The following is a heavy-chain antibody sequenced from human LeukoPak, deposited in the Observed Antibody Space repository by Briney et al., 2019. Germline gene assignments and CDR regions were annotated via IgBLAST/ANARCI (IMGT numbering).Heavy chain of an antibody. V-gene: IGHV4-38-2*01. CDR2: IYHSGST. J-gene: IGHJ3*02. CDR3: ARRGERITIFGVVIIAGDAFDI. Sequence: SETLSLTCAVSGYSISSGYYWGWIRPPPGKGLEWIGSIYHSGSTYYNPSLKSRVTISVDTSKNQFSLKLSSVTAADTAVYYCARRGERITIFGVVIIAGDAFDIWGQGTMVTVSS. D-gene: IGHD3-3*01. CDR1: GYSISSGYY.